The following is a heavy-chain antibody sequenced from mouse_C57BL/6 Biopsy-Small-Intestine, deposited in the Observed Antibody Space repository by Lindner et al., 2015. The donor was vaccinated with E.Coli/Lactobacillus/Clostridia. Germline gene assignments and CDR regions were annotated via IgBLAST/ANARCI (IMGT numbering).Heavy chain of an antibody. CDR2: INPNSGDS. D-gene: IGHD1-2*01. J-gene: IGHJ4*01. CDR3: ARLYGPYFALDY. Sequence: VQLQESGPELVKPGASVKISCQASGFTFTDYYLNWVKQSHEKSLEWIGDINPNSGDSTYNQNLMDRATLTVDKSSSTAYMELRSLTSEDSAVYYCARLYGPYFALDYWGQGTSVTVSS. CDR1: GFTFTDYY. V-gene: IGHV1-26*01.